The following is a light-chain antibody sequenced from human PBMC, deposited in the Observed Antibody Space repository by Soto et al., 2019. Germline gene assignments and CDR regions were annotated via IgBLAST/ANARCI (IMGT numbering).Light chain of an antibody. CDR2: VNSDGSH. J-gene: IGLJ2*01. V-gene: IGLV4-69*01. CDR1: SGHNTYP. Sequence: QLVLTQSPSASASLGASVKLTCTLISGHNTYPIAWHQQQPEKGPRYLMKVNSDGSHIKGDGTPDRFSGSSSGAERYLTISSLQSEDEADYYCQTWGTDVVFGGGTKLTVL. CDR3: QTWGTDVV.